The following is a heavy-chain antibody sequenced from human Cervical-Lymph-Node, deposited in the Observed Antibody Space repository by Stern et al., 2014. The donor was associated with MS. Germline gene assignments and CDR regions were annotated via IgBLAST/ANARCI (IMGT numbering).Heavy chain of an antibody. D-gene: IGHD1-26*01. CDR1: GFSFRNYA. V-gene: IGHV3-23*04. CDR3: ASEVGARGYFDY. CDR2: IGPTGCGT. J-gene: IGHJ4*02. Sequence: EVQLVESGGGWVQPGGSLRLSCAASGFSFRNYAMSWVRQAPGKGLEWVSDIGPTGCGTHYADSVKVRFTISRDNSKNTMYLQMSSLRAEDTAVYFCASEVGARGYFDYWGQGTLVTVSS.